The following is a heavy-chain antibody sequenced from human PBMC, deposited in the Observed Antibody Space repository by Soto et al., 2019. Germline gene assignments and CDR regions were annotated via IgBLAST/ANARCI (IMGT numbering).Heavy chain of an antibody. Sequence: WASVKVSCKASGYTFTGYYMHWVRQAPGQGLEWMGWINPNSGGTNYAQKFQGWVTMTRDTSISTAYMELSRLRSDDTAVYYCARVWLGERADYGMDVWGQGTTVTVSS. V-gene: IGHV1-2*04. D-gene: IGHD3-10*01. CDR1: GYTFTGYY. J-gene: IGHJ6*02. CDR3: ARVWLGERADYGMDV. CDR2: INPNSGGT.